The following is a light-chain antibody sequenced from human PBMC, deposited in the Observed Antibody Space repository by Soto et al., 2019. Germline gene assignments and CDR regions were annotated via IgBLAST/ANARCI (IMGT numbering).Light chain of an antibody. CDR2: GHS. Sequence: QSVLTQPPSVSGAPGQRVTISCTGSNSNIGAGYDVHWYQQLPGTAPKLLIYGHSNRPSGVPDRFSGSKSGTSASLAITGLQAEVEADYYCQSYDSSLSTYVFGTGTKLTVL. CDR1: NSNIGAGYD. CDR3: QSYDSSLSTYV. J-gene: IGLJ1*01. V-gene: IGLV1-40*01.